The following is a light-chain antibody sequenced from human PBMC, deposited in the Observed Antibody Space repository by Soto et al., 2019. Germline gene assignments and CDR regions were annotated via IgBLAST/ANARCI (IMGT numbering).Light chain of an antibody. V-gene: IGKV3-15*01. CDR1: QSVGST. J-gene: IGKJ4*01. Sequence: EIVLTQSPATLSVSPGEGVTLSCRASQSVGSTLNWYRQQPGQAPRLLIYDAYLRATGVPARFSGSGSGTEFTLTISSLQSEDFAVYYCQHYKTWPLAFGGGTKVDIK. CDR3: QHYKTWPLA. CDR2: DAY.